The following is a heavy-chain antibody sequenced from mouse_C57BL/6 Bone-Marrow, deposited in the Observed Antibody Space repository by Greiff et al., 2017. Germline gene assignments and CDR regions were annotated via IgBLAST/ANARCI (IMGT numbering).Heavy chain of an antibody. D-gene: IGHD1-1*01. CDR1: GYSFTDYN. CDR3: ARGRDGSSYAMDY. Sequence: VQLKQSGPELVKPGASVKISCKASGYSFTDYNMNWVKQSNGKSLEWIGVINPNYGTTSYNQKFKGKATLTVDQSSSTAYMQRNSLTSEDSAVYYCARGRDGSSYAMDYWGQGTSVTVSS. J-gene: IGHJ4*01. CDR2: INPNYGTT. V-gene: IGHV1-39*01.